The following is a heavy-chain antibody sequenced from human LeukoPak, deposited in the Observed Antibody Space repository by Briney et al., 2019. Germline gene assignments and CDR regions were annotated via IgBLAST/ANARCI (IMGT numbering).Heavy chain of an antibody. CDR1: GFTFSNYW. CDR3: ARGPLSSPFDY. D-gene: IGHD6-13*01. V-gene: IGHV3-7*01. Sequence: QSGGSLRLSCEGSGFTFSNYWMGWVRQAPGKGLQWVANIKTDGSEKYYVDSVKGRFTISRDNAKNSLYLQMNSLRAEDTAVYYCARGPLSSPFDYWGQGTLVTVSS. CDR2: IKTDGSEK. J-gene: IGHJ4*02.